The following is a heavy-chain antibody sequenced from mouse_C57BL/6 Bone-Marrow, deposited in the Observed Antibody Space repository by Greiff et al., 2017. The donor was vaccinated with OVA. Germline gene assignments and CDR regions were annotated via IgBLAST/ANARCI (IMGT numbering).Heavy chain of an antibody. Sequence: EVQVVESEGGLVQPGSSMKLSCTASGFTFSDYYMAWVRQVPEKGLEWVANINYDGSSTYYLDSLKSSFIISRDNAKNILSQQMSRRKTEDTAADYCARGSCYRYAMDYWGQGTSVTVSS. D-gene: IGHD1-1*01. CDR2: INYDGSST. J-gene: IGHJ4*01. V-gene: IGHV5-16*01. CDR1: GFTFSDYY. CDR3: ARGSCYRYAMDY.